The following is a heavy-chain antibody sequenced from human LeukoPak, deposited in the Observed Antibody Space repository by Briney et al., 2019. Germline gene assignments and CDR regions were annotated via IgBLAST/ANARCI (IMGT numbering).Heavy chain of an antibody. Sequence: GGPLRLSCSASGFTFNSYWMSCLRQAPGKGLEWLANIKQDGSEKYYVDSVKGRFTISRDNAKNSLYLQMNSLRAEDTAVYYCARWTGGYDYWGQGTLVTVSS. CDR3: ARWTGGYDY. CDR2: IKQDGSEK. V-gene: IGHV3-7*01. D-gene: IGHD3/OR15-3a*01. J-gene: IGHJ4*02. CDR1: GFTFNSYW.